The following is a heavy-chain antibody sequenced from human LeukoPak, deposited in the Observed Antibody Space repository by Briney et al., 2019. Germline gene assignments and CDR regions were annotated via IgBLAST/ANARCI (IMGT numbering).Heavy chain of an antibody. CDR2: VYHSGST. Sequence: PSETLSLTCSVSGDSVSSYNWIWIRQPPGKGLEWIGYVYHSGSTNYNPSLNSRVTISLDTSKNQFSLKLTSVTAADTAVYYCARARLAMSDVFDSWGQGTLVTVSS. CDR3: ARARLAMSDVFDS. D-gene: IGHD2-21*01. V-gene: IGHV4-59*02. J-gene: IGHJ4*02. CDR1: GDSVSSYN.